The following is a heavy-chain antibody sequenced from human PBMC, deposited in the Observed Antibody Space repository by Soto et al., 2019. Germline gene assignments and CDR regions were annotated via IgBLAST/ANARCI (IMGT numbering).Heavy chain of an antibody. V-gene: IGHV3-66*01. J-gene: IGHJ4*02. CDR1: GFTVSSNY. Sequence: EVQLVEHGVGLVQPVGSLRLYCAASGFTVSSNYMSWVRQAPGKGLEWVSVIYSGGSTYYADSVKGRFTISRDNSKNTLYLQMNSLRDEDTAVYYCARSGPYGDYDYWGQGTLVTVHS. D-gene: IGHD4-17*01. CDR2: IYSGGST. CDR3: ARSGPYGDYDY.